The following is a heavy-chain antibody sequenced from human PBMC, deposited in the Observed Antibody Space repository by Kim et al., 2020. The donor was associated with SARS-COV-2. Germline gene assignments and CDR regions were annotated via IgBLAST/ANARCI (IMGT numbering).Heavy chain of an antibody. D-gene: IGHD6-25*01. CDR1: GFTFSNYL. V-gene: IGHV3-49*03. CDR3: AIDWGAAGFWHY. J-gene: IGHJ4*02. Sequence: GGSLRLSCTTSGFTFSNYLMSWFRQAPGKGLEWVGSIRSKGYGGTTEYAATVDGRFTIPRDDSITIAYLQMNSLKTDDTAVYYCAIDWGAAGFWHYWGQG. CDR2: IRSKGYGGTT.